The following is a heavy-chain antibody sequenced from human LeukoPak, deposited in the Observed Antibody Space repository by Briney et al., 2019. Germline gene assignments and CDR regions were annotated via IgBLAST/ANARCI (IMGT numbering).Heavy chain of an antibody. CDR1: GYTFTSYA. J-gene: IGHJ4*02. CDR3: ARATTRDSRFDY. CDR2: IIPIFGTA. Sequence: ASVKVSCKASGYTFTSYAISWVRQAPGQGLEWMGGIIPIFGTANYAQKFQGRVTITADESTSTAYMELSSLRSEDTAVYYCARATTRDSRFDYWGQGTLVTVSS. V-gene: IGHV1-69*13. D-gene: IGHD1-26*01.